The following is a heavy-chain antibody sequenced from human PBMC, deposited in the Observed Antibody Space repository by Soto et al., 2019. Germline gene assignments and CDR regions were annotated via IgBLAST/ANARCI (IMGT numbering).Heavy chain of an antibody. CDR2: INSGGTI. V-gene: IGHV3-48*02. CDR3: ARDGRRGYDMDV. J-gene: IGHJ6*02. Sequence: QLVESGGGVVQPGGSLRLSCAASGFSFSTYAFDWVRQAPGKGLEWVSYINSGGTIHYADSVKGRFTISRDNAKNSLYLQMNSLRDEDTAVYYCARDGRRGYDMDVWGQGTTVTVSS. D-gene: IGHD3-10*01. CDR1: GFSFSTYA.